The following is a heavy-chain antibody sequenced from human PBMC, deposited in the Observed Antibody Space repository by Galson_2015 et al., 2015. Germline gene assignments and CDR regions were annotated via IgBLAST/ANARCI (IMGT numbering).Heavy chain of an antibody. CDR1: GCTFSSYA. D-gene: IGHD2-2*01. CDR3: ARDRLGYCSSTSCYGYYYYYGMDV. V-gene: IGHV1-69*01. J-gene: IGHJ6*02. CDR2: IIPIFGTA. Sequence: SCAASGCTFSSYAISWVRQAPGQGLEWMGGIIPIFGTANYAQKFQGRVTITADESTSTAYMELSSLRSEDTAVYYCARDRLGYCSSTSCYGYYYYYGMDVWGQGTTVTVSS.